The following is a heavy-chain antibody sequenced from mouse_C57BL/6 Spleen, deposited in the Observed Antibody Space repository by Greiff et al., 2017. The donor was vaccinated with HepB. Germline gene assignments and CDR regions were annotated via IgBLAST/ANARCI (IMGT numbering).Heavy chain of an antibody. V-gene: IGHV5-17*01. D-gene: IGHD2-14*01. CDR1: GFTFSDYG. CDR2: ISSGSSTI. Sequence: EVQGVESGGGLVKPGGSLKLSCAASGFTFSDYGMHWVRQAPEKGLEWVAYISSGSSTIYYADTVKGRFTISRDNAKNTLFLQMTSLRSEDTAMYYCARDWYVDYAMDYWGQGTSVTVSS. CDR3: ARDWYVDYAMDY. J-gene: IGHJ4*01.